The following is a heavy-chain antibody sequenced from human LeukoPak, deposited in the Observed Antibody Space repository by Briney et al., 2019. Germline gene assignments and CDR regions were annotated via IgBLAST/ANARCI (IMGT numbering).Heavy chain of an antibody. CDR1: GYTLTELS. CDR3: ATVSYCSSTSCYTRRWFDP. J-gene: IGHJ5*02. CDR2: FDPEDGET. D-gene: IGHD2-2*02. V-gene: IGHV1-24*01. Sequence: ASVKVSCKVSGYTLTELSMHWVRQAPGKGLEWMGGFDPEDGETIYAQKFQGRVTMTEDTSTDTAYMELSRLRSEDTAVYYCATVSYCSSTSCYTRRWFDPWGQGTLVTVSS.